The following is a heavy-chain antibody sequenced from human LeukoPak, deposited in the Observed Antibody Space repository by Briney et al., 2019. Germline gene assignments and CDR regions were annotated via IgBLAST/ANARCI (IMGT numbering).Heavy chain of an antibody. Sequence: ASVKVSCKASGGTFSSYAISWVRQAPGQGLEWMGGIIPIFGTANYAQKFQGRVTNTADESTSTAYMELSSLRSEDTAVYYCARPRVSSGPGDYYYYGMDVWGQGTTVTVSS. J-gene: IGHJ6*02. CDR1: GGTFSSYA. D-gene: IGHD6-19*01. CDR2: IIPIFGTA. CDR3: ARPRVSSGPGDYYYYGMDV. V-gene: IGHV1-69*13.